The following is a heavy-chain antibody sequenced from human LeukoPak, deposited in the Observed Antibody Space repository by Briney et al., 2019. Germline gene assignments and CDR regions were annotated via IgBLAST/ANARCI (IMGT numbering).Heavy chain of an antibody. CDR1: GGTFSSYA. CDR3: AKDLILWFGEFDY. V-gene: IGHV3-23*01. J-gene: IGHJ4*02. D-gene: IGHD3-10*01. CDR2: ISGSGGST. Sequence: SCKASGGTFSSYAMSWVRQAPGKGLEWVSAISGSGGSTYYADSVKGRFTISRDNSKNTLYLQMNSLRAEDTAVYYCAKDLILWFGEFDYWGQGTLVTVSS.